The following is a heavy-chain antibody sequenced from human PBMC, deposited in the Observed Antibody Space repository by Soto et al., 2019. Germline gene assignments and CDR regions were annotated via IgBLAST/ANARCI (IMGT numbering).Heavy chain of an antibody. CDR1: GGSISTYY. CDR2: LYYGGST. D-gene: IGHD2-21*02. Sequence: NPSETLSLTCTVSGGSISTYYWNWIRQPPGKGLEWIGYLYYGGSTNYNPSLESRVTISLDTSKNQISLKLSSVTAADTAVYYCARGRDDCNGWYVDLWGRGCLVTSPQ. J-gene: IGHJ2*01. CDR3: ARGRDDCNGWYVDL. V-gene: IGHV4-59*01.